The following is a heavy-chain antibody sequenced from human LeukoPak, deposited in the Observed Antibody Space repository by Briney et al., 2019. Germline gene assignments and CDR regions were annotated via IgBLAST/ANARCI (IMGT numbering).Heavy chain of an antibody. CDR1: GYTLTNYD. V-gene: IGHV1-8*01. CDR3: ARDYGGNSGWFDP. CDR2: MKPKSGET. D-gene: IGHD4-23*01. J-gene: IGHJ5*02. Sequence: ASVKVSCKASGYTLTNYDITWVRPATGQGLAWMGWMKPKSGETGYAEKFQGRATMTRDTSINTAYMELSSLTSEDTAVYYCARDYGGNSGWFDPWGQGTLVTVSS.